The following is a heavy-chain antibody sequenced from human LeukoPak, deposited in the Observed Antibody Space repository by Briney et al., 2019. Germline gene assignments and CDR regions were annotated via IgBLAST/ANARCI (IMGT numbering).Heavy chain of an antibody. V-gene: IGHV3-23*01. CDR1: GCTFSSYA. J-gene: IGHJ4*02. D-gene: IGHD3-22*01. CDR3: AKDQYSDSGWFDY. Sequence: HSGGSLRLSCAASGCTFSSYAMSWVRQAPGKGLEWVSAISGSGGSTYYADSVKGRFTISRDNSKNTLYLQMNSLRAEDTAAYYCAKDQYSDSGWFDYWGQGTLVTVSS. CDR2: ISGSGGST.